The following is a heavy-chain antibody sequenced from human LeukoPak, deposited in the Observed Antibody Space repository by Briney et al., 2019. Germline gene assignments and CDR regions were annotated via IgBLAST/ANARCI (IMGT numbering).Heavy chain of an antibody. Sequence: PGGSLRLSCAASGFTFDDYGMSWVRQAPGKGLEWVSGINWNGGSTGYADSVKGRFTISRDNVKNSLYLQMNSLRAEDTALYYCARGAKTYYDFWSGYSYYYYYMDVWGKGTTVTVSS. CDR2: INWNGGST. V-gene: IGHV3-20*04. D-gene: IGHD3-3*01. CDR3: ARGAKTYYDFWSGYSYYYYYMDV. CDR1: GFTFDDYG. J-gene: IGHJ6*03.